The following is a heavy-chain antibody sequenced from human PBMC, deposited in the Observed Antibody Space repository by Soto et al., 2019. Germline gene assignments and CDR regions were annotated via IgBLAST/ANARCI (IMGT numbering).Heavy chain of an antibody. Sequence: EVQLVESGGGVVQPGRSLRLSCSASGFTFDDYAMNWVRQAPGKGLEWVSSISWNSGNIVYADSVRGRFIISRDNAKTSLHLQMNSLRAEDTALYYCTKGGSTSCFSAFDLWGQGTMVTVSS. V-gene: IGHV3-9*01. D-gene: IGHD2-2*01. CDR1: GFTFDDYA. CDR3: TKGGSTSCFSAFDL. CDR2: ISWNSGNI. J-gene: IGHJ3*01.